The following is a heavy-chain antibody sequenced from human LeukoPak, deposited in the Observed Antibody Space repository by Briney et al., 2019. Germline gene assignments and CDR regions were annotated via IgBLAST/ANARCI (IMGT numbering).Heavy chain of an antibody. CDR2: ISSSSSTI. Sequence: GGSLRLSCAASGFTFSSYSMNWVRQAPGKGLEWVSYISSSSSTIYYADSVKGRFTISRDSAKNSLYLQMNSLRDEDTAVYYCARVIPYDYIWGSYRSSGDYWGQGTLVTVSS. CDR3: ARVIPYDYIWGSYRSSGDY. CDR1: GFTFSSYS. V-gene: IGHV3-48*02. J-gene: IGHJ4*02. D-gene: IGHD3-16*02.